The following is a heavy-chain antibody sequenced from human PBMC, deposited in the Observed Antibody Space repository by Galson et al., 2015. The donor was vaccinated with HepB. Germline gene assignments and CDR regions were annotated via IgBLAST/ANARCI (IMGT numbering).Heavy chain of an antibody. D-gene: IGHD4-11*01. CDR3: ARQTTTTVIYHGMDV. J-gene: IGHJ6*02. Sequence: SVKVSCKASGYTFTGYYMHWVRQAPGQGLEWMGRINPNSGGTDYAQKFQGRVTMTRDTSISTAYMELSSPRSDDTAVYYCARQTTTTVIYHGMDVWGQGTTVTVS. CDR1: GYTFTGYY. CDR2: INPNSGGT. V-gene: IGHV1-2*06.